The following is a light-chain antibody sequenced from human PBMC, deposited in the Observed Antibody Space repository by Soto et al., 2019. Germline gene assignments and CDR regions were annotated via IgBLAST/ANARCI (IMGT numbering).Light chain of an antibody. CDR3: QQYGSSPRT. CDR1: QSVSSSY. CDR2: GAS. J-gene: IGKJ1*01. Sequence: EIVLTQSPGTLSLSPGERATLSCRASQSVSSSYLAWYQQKPGQAPRLLIYGASSRATGIPDRFSGSGSGTDFTLTISRLEPEDFVVYYCQQYGSSPRTFVQGTKVEIK. V-gene: IGKV3-20*01.